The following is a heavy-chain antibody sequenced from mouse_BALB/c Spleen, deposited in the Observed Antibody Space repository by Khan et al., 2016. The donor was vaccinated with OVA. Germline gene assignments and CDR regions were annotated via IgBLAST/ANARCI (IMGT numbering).Heavy chain of an antibody. CDR2: ISSGSTTI. CDR3: ARTGYDYYDC. D-gene: IGHD2-2*01. Sequence: ELVESGGGLVQPGGSRKLSCAASEFTFSSFGMHWVRQAPEKGLEWVAYISSGSTTIFYADTVKGRFAISRDNPKSTLFLEMTSLRSEDTAMYYCARTGYDYYDCWGQGTALTVSS. V-gene: IGHV5-17*02. J-gene: IGHJ2*01. CDR1: EFTFSSFG.